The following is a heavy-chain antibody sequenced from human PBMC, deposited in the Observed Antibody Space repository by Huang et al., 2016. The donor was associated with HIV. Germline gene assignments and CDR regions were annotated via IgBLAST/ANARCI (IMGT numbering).Heavy chain of an antibody. CDR3: ARLPGSITMIRGVITDPY. CDR1: GGSIRSDNYY. D-gene: IGHD3-10*01. CDR2: IYYSGST. Sequence: QLQLQESGPGLVKPSETLSLTCTVSGGSIRSDNYYWGWIRQPPGKGLEWIGSIYYSGSTYYNPSLKSRVTITVDTSKNQFSLKMRSVTAADTAVYYCARLPGSITMIRGVITDPYWGREPWSPSPQ. J-gene: IGHJ4*02. V-gene: IGHV4-39*01.